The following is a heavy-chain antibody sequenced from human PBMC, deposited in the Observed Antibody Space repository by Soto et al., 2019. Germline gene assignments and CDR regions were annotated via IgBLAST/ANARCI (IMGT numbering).Heavy chain of an antibody. V-gene: IGHV1-18*01. Sequence: GASVKVSCKASGYTFTSYGISWVRQAPGQGLEWMGWISAYNGNTNYAQKLQGRVTMTTDTSTSTAYMELSSLRSEDTAVYYCASASYDFWSGYYAGWFDPWGQGTLVTVSS. CDR1: GYTFTSYG. CDR3: ASASYDFWSGYYAGWFDP. J-gene: IGHJ5*02. D-gene: IGHD3-3*01. CDR2: ISAYNGNT.